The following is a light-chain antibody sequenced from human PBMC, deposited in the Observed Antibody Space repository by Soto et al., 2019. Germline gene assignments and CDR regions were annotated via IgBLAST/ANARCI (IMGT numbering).Light chain of an antibody. J-gene: IGKJ4*01. CDR3: QQFHSPTLT. CDR1: QGVRSA. V-gene: IGKV1-13*02. CDR2: DAS. Sequence: AIQLTQSPSSLSASVGDRVTITCRASQGVRSALAWYQHKPGRGPRLLIYDASTLQSGVPSRFSGSGSGTDFTLTISSLQPEDFATYYCQQFHSPTLTFVGGTKLE.